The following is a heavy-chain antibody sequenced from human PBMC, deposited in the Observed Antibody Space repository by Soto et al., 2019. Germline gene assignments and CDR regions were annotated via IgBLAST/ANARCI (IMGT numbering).Heavy chain of an antibody. CDR2: ISGYNSKT. V-gene: IGHV1-18*01. D-gene: IGHD2-2*01. J-gene: IGHJ6*02. Sequence: QGQLVQSGGEVKKPGASVKVSCKASGYTFSSYGISWVRQAPGQGLEWMGWISGYNSKTNYAQKVQDRVTMTTDTSTSTVYMELRSLRSDDTAVYYCAREGAVPYYYDGMDIWGQGTTFTVSS. CDR3: AREGAVPYYYDGMDI. CDR1: GYTFSSYG.